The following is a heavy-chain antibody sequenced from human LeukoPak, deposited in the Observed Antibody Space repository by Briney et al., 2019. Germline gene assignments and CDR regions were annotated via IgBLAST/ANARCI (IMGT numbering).Heavy chain of an antibody. CDR2: IYSDNT. V-gene: IGHV3-53*01. J-gene: IGHJ4*02. CDR1: GFTVSSNS. Sequence: LAGGSLRLSCTVSGFTVSSNSMSWVRQAPGKGLEWVSFIYSDNTHYSDSVKGRFTISRDNSKNTLYLQMNSLRAEDTAVYYCARRAGAYSHPYDYWGQGTPVTVSS. CDR3: ARRAGAYSHPYDY. D-gene: IGHD4/OR15-4a*01.